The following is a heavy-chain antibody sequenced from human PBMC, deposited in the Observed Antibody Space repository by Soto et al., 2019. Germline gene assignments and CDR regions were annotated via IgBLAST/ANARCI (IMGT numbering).Heavy chain of an antibody. CDR1: GGTFSSYT. CDR2: XXHXXXIA. J-gene: IGHJ4*02. Sequence: SVKVSCKASGGTFSSYTISWVRQAPGQGXXXXXXXXHXXXIAXXAEXXXXXXXIXXXKXXXTEYMEMRRLRSEETAVYYCARDGDGYPWDWGQGTLVNVSS. D-gene: IGHD5-12*01. CDR3: ARDGDGYPWD. V-gene: IGHV1-69*04.